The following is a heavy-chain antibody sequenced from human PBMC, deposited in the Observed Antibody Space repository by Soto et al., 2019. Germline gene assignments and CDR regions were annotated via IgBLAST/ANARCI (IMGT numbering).Heavy chain of an antibody. V-gene: IGHV3-7*03. CDR2: IKQDGSEK. D-gene: IGHD2-2*01. J-gene: IGHJ5*02. Sequence: EVQLVESGGGLVQPGGSLRLSCAASGFTFSSYWMSWVRQAPGKGLEWVANIKQDGSEKYYVESVKGRFTISRDNAKNSLYLQMNSLRAEDAAVYYCARDRHCSSPSCNLYNWFDPWGQGTLVTVSS. CDR1: GFTFSSYW. CDR3: ARDRHCSSPSCNLYNWFDP.